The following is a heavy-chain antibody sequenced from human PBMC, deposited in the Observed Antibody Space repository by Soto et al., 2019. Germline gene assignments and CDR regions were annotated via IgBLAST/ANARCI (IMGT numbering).Heavy chain of an antibody. CDR2: MWYDGSNK. J-gene: IGHJ2*01. V-gene: IGHV3-33*01. CDR3: ARDVFFFKAEDGIRVARSVSAFLLNRSSDL. Sequence: PGKGLEWVAVMWYDGSNKYYADSVKGRFTISRDNSKNTLYLQMNSLRAEDTAVYYCARDVFFFKAEDGIRVARSVSAFLLNRSSDL. D-gene: IGHD6-13*01.